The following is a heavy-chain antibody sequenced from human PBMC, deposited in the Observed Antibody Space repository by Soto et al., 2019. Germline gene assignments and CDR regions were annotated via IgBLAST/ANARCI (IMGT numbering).Heavy chain of an antibody. Sequence: GGSLRLSCAASGFTFSSYGMHWVRQAPGKGLEWVAVISYDGSNKYYADSVKGRFTISRDNSKNTLYLQMNSLRAEDTAVYYCARVGELRDYYYVGMDVWGQGTTVTVSS. D-gene: IGHD1-26*01. CDR3: ARVGELRDYYYVGMDV. V-gene: IGHV3-30*03. CDR2: ISYDGSNK. J-gene: IGHJ6*02. CDR1: GFTFSSYG.